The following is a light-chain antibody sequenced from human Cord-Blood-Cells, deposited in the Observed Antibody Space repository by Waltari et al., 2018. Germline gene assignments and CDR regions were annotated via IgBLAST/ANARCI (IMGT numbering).Light chain of an antibody. CDR2: GAS. CDR3: QQYNNWPIT. CDR1: KSVSSN. V-gene: IGKV3-15*01. Sequence: EIVMTQSPATLSVSPGERATLSCRASKSVSSNLAWYQQKPGQPPGLLIYGASTRTTGIPARFSGSGSGTEFTLTISSLQSEDFAVYYCQQYNNWPITFGQGTRLEIK. J-gene: IGKJ5*01.